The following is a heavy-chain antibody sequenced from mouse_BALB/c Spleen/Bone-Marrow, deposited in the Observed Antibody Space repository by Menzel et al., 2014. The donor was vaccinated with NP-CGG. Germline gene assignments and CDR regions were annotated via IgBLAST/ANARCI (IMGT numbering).Heavy chain of an antibody. V-gene: IGHV1-9*01. CDR2: ILPGSSNT. Sequence: QVQLQQPGAELMKPGASVKISCKATGYTFSGYWIEWVKQRPGHGLEWIGEILPGSSNTIYNENFKGKATFTADTSSNTAYMQLSSLTSEDSAVYYCARSQYGNLHPFAYWGQGTLVTVSA. CDR3: ARSQYGNLHPFAY. CDR1: GYTFSGYW. D-gene: IGHD2-10*02. J-gene: IGHJ3*01.